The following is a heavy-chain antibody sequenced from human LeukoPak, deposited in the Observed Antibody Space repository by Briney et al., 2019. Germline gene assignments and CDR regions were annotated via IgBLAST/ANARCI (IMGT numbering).Heavy chain of an antibody. CDR1: GGSVSSYY. CDR3: AREHSTVSIRSFDY. J-gene: IGHJ4*02. V-gene: IGHV4-4*07. D-gene: IGHD4-17*01. Sequence: SETLSLTCTVSGGSVSSYYWSWIRQPAGKGLEWIGRIYTIGSTNYNPSLKSRVPMSVDTSKNQFSLKLSSVTAADPAVYYCAREHSTVSIRSFDYWGQGTLVTVSS. CDR2: IYTIGST.